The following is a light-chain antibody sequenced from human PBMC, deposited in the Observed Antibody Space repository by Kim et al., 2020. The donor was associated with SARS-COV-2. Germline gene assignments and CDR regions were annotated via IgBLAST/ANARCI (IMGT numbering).Light chain of an antibody. V-gene: IGLV3-25*03. CDR2: KDS. CDR1: ALPKQY. J-gene: IGLJ3*02. Sequence: SYELTQPPSVSVSPGQTARITCSGDALPKQYAYWYQQKPGQAPVLVIYKDSERPSGIPERCSCSSSGTTVTLTIIGVQAEDEADYYCQSADSSGTYNWVFGGGTQLTVL. CDR3: QSADSSGTYNWV.